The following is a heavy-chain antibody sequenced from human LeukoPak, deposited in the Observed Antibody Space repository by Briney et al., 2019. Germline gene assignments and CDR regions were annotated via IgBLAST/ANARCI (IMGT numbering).Heavy chain of an antibody. CDR1: GFTFSSYW. CDR2: IKQDGSEK. V-gene: IGHV3-7*01. Sequence: GGSLRLSCAASGFTFSSYWMSWVRQAPGKGLEWVANIKQDGSEKYYVDSVKGRFTISRDNAKNSLHLQMNSLTAEDTAVYYCARGGGRGDYNERCYFDYWGQGTLVTVSS. J-gene: IGHJ4*02. D-gene: IGHD3-22*01. CDR3: ARGGGRGDYNERCYFDY.